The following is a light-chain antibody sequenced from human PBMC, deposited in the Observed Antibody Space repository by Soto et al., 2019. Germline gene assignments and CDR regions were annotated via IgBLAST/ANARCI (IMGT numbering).Light chain of an antibody. CDR1: SSDVGGYNY. CDR2: EVS. Sequence: QSALTQPPSASGSPGQSVTISCTGTSSDVGGYNYVSWYQQYPGKVPKLMIYEVSERPSGVPDRFSGSKSGNTASLNISGLQADDESDYYCCSYAGSSTWVFGGGTKVTVL. V-gene: IGLV2-8*01. CDR3: CSYAGSSTWV. J-gene: IGLJ3*02.